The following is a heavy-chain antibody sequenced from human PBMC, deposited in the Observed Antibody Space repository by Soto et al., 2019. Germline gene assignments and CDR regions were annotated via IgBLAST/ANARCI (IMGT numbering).Heavy chain of an antibody. Sequence: TLSLTCAVSGGSISSGGYYWSWIRQYPGKGLEWIGYIYYSGSTYYNPSLKSRVIISVDTSKNQFSLKLSSVTAADTAVYYCASLYAGYYYASSGYYFDYWGQGTLVTVYS. J-gene: IGHJ4*02. D-gene: IGHD3-22*01. CDR1: GGSISSGGYY. CDR3: ASLYAGYYYASSGYYFDY. CDR2: IYYSGST. V-gene: IGHV4-31*11.